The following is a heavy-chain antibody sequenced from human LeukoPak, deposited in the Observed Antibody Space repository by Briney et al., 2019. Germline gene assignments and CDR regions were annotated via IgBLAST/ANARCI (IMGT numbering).Heavy chain of an antibody. CDR1: GYTFAGYY. CDR3: ARESSIAVAGNNWFDP. J-gene: IGHJ5*02. CDR2: INPNSGGT. D-gene: IGHD6-19*01. V-gene: IGHV1-2*02. Sequence: ASVKVSCKASGYTFAGYYMHWVRQAPGQGLEWMGWINPNSGGTNYAQKFQGRVTMTRDTSISTAYMELSRLRSDDTAVYYCARESSIAVAGNNWFDPWGQGTLVTVSS.